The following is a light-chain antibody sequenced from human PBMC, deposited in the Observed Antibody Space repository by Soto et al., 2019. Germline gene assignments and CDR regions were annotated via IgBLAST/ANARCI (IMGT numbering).Light chain of an antibody. CDR1: QEITDY. V-gene: IGKV1-33*01. CDR3: QQSEALVLS. Sequence: DIQKTQSPSSLSASVGDRVTITCQARQEITDYGHWYQQKPGKAPRLLIYDASNLETGVPSRFSGSGSGTDFPFTITSLQPEDAATYYCQQSEALVLSFGGGTKV. CDR2: DAS. J-gene: IGKJ4*01.